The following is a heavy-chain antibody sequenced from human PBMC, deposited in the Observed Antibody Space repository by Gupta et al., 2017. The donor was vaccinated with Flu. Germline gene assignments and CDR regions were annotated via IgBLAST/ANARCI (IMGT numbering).Heavy chain of an antibody. CDR3: ARNRDAYDI. CDR2: VYFSGNT. Sequence: QVHLQESDPGLVKPSESLLLTCTVSGDSISSFSWSWIRQSPGKGLEYIGHVYFSGNTEYNPSLQSRVTMSVDTSKNQFSLKLTSVTAADTAVYYCARNRDAYDIWGQGTMVTVSS. CDR1: GDSISSFS. J-gene: IGHJ3*02. V-gene: IGHV4-59*08.